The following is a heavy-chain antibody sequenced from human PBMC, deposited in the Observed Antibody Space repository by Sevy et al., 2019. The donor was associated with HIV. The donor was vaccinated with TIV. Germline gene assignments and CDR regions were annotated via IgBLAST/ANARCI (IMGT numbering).Heavy chain of an antibody. D-gene: IGHD3-16*02. Sequence: SETLSLTCTVSGGSISSDSYYWSWIRQPAGRGLECIGHVLTSGSTKYNPSLKSRVTISVDTSKKQFSLKLSSVIAAETAVYYCARVRIGDYDDYMDVWGKGTTVTVSS. CDR1: GGSISSDSYY. CDR2: VLTSGST. V-gene: IGHV4-61*09. J-gene: IGHJ6*03. CDR3: ARVRIGDYDDYMDV.